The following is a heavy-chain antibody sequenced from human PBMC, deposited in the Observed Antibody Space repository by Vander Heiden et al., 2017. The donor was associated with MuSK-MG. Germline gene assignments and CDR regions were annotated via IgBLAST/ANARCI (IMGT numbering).Heavy chain of an antibody. V-gene: IGHV4-59*02. Sequence: QVSLQESGPGLVKPSETLSLTCSVSGGSVSSYYWSWIRQPPGKGLEFIGYIYYTGTFNYSPSLNSRLTISIDTSKNQFSLNLMSVTAADAALYFCARARGSGTNWYFDLWGRGTLVSVSS. D-gene: IGHD3-10*01. CDR2: IYYTGTF. J-gene: IGHJ2*01. CDR1: GGSVSSYY. CDR3: ARARGSGTNWYFDL.